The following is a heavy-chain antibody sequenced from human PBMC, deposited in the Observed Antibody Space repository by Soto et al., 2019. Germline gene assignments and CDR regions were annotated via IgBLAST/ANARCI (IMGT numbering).Heavy chain of an antibody. V-gene: IGHV1-18*01. Sequence: QVQLVQSGAEVKKPGASVKVSCKASGYTFTSYGISWVRQAPGQGLEWMGWISAYNGNTNYAQKLQGRVTMTTDTSTSTAYMELRSLRSDDTAVYYCARDRRSYYDSSGSYFDYWGQGTLVTISS. CDR1: GYTFTSYG. J-gene: IGHJ4*02. CDR2: ISAYNGNT. D-gene: IGHD3-22*01. CDR3: ARDRRSYYDSSGSYFDY.